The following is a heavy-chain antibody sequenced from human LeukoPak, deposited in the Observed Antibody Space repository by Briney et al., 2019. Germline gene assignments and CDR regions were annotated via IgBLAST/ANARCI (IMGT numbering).Heavy chain of an antibody. CDR3: ARDSSGYRYYYYYYGMDV. CDR1: GFTFSNYA. CDR2: ISYDGSNK. J-gene: IGHJ6*02. D-gene: IGHD3-22*01. V-gene: IGHV3-30*04. Sequence: GGSLRLSCAASGFTFSNYAMSWVRQAPGKGLGWVAVISYDGSNKYYADSVKGRFTISRDNSKNTLYLQMNSLRAEDTAVYYCARDSSGYRYYYYYYGMDVWGQGTTVTVSS.